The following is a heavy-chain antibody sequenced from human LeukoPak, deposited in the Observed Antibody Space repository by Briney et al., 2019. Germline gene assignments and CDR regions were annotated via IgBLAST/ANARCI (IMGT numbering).Heavy chain of an antibody. D-gene: IGHD1-14*01. CDR1: GGSVSSYY. Sequence: SETLSLTCGVSGGSVSSYYWSWIRQSPGKGLEWIGYIHNSGRTNYNPSLKSRVTGFVDTSKNQVSLRLSSVTAADTAVYYCARHGTISSESYFDYWGQGALVTVSS. V-gene: IGHV4-59*08. CDR3: ARHGTISSESYFDY. CDR2: IHNSGRT. J-gene: IGHJ4*02.